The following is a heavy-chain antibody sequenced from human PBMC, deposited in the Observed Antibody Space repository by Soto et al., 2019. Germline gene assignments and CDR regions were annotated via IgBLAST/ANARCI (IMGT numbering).Heavy chain of an antibody. CDR1: GFTFSNYG. Sequence: GGSLRLFFVASGFTFSNYGMHRLRQVPGKGVDWVAVIWYDGINKYYADSVKGRFTISRDNSKNTLSLQMNSLRAEDTAVYYCTRDISSNYFDCWGQ. D-gene: IGHD2-2*01. J-gene: IGHJ4*02. CDR2: IWYDGINK. V-gene: IGHV3-33*01. CDR3: TRDISSNYFDC.